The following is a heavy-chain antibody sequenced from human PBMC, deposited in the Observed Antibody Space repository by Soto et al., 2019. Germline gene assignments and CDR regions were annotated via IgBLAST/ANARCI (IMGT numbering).Heavy chain of an antibody. V-gene: IGHV1-69*12. CDR1: GGTFSNSA. CDR3: ARDKDLVKVGGNYYYMLDV. Sequence: QVQLEQSGAEVKKPGSSVKVSCRASGGTFSNSALSWVRQAPGQGLEWIGGIMPIFRTPDYAQKFQGGVTITADESTSTAYMELSGLRRDDTAVYYCARDKDLVKVGGNYYYMLDVWGQGTTVTVSS. J-gene: IGHJ6*02. D-gene: IGHD6-13*01. CDR2: IMPIFRTP.